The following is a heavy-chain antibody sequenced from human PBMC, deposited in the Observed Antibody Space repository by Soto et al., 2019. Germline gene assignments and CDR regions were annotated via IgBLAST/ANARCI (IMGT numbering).Heavy chain of an antibody. D-gene: IGHD1-1*01. CDR3: TRSPGTGPEP. CDR2: IRSKANSYAT. J-gene: IGHJ5*02. Sequence: PGGSLRLSCASSGFTFRGSAMHLVRQASGKGLEWVGRIRSKANSYATAYAASVKGRFTISRDDSKNTAYLQMNSLKTEDTAVYYCTRSPGTGPEPWGQGTLVTVSS. V-gene: IGHV3-73*01. CDR1: GFTFRGSA.